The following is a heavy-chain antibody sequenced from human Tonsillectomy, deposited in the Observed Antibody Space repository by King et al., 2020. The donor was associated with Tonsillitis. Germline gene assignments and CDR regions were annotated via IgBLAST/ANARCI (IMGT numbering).Heavy chain of an antibody. V-gene: IGHV3-23*04. D-gene: IGHD5-24*01. CDR2: ISGSAGGT. Sequence: VQLVESGGGLVQPGGSLRLSCAASGFTFSSCAMTWVRQAPGMRLEWVSAISGSAGGTYYADSVKGRFTISRDNSKNTLDPQMNSLSAEDTAVYYCAKGWVEMDAWGQGTLVTVSS. CDR1: GFTFSSCA. CDR3: AKGWVEMDA. J-gene: IGHJ4*02.